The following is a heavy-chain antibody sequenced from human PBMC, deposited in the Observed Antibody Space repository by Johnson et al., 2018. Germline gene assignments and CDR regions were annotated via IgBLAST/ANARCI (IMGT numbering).Heavy chain of an antibody. Sequence: QVQLVQSGAEVKKPGSSVKVSCQASGGTFSSYAISWVRQAPGQGLEWMGRIIPILGIANYAPKFQVRVTITADKSTSTAYMELRSLRSEDTAVYYCARGHSSGWAEYFQHWGQGTLVTVSS. CDR1: GGTFSSYA. CDR2: IIPILGIA. CDR3: ARGHSSGWAEYFQH. J-gene: IGHJ1*01. D-gene: IGHD6-19*01. V-gene: IGHV1-69*09.